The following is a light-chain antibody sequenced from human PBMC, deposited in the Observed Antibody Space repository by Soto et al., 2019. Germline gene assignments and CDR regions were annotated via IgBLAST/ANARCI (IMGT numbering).Light chain of an antibody. CDR1: QSITSTY. J-gene: IGKJ1*01. Sequence: EIVLTTSPCPVSLSAGESATLSCRASQSITSTYLAWYQQKPGQAPRVLIYDASNRATGIPARFSGSGSGTDFTLTISSLEPEDFAVYYCQQRSNWPSTFGQGTKVDIK. CDR2: DAS. V-gene: IGKV3-11*01. CDR3: QQRSNWPST.